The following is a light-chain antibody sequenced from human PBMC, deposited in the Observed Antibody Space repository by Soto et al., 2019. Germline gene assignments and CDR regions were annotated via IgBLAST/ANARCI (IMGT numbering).Light chain of an antibody. J-gene: IGKJ1*01. CDR2: WAS. Sequence: DIVMTQSPDSLAVSLGERATINCESSQSVLSSSNNKNYLAWYQQKPGQPPKLLIYWASTRESGVPDRFSGSGSGTDFTLTISSLQAEDVAVYYCQQYYSTPWTFGQGTKVDIK. V-gene: IGKV4-1*01. CDR1: QSVLSSSNNKNY. CDR3: QQYYSTPWT.